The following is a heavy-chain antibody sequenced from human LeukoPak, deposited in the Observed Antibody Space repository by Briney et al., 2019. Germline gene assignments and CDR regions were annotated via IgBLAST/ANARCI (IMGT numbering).Heavy chain of an antibody. CDR3: ARGRDYFGSGTYYNGDY. J-gene: IGHJ4*02. D-gene: IGHD3-10*01. Sequence: SVKVSCKTSGGTFNNYAITWVRQAPGQGLEWMGGIIPVYSTADYAQKFQGRVKITADKSTSTAHMELSGLTSEDTAVYYCARGRDYFGSGTYYNGDYWGQGTLVTVSS. CDR2: IIPVYSTA. V-gene: IGHV1-69*06. CDR1: GGTFNNYA.